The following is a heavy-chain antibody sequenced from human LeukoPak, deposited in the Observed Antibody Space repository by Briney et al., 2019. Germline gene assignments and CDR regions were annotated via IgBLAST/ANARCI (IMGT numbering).Heavy chain of an antibody. CDR2: ISSSGSTI. Sequence: GGSLRLSSAASGFTLSDYYMSCIRQAPGKGLEWVSYISSSGSTIYYADPVKGRFTISRDNAKNSLYLQMNSLRAEDTAVYYCARDLGTSWSGVYWGQGTLVTVSS. CDR3: ARDLGTSWSGVY. V-gene: IGHV3-11*01. D-gene: IGHD6-13*01. CDR1: GFTLSDYY. J-gene: IGHJ4*02.